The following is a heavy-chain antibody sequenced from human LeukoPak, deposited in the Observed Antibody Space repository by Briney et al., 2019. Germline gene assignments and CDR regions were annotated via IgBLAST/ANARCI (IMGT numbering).Heavy chain of an antibody. D-gene: IGHD3-22*01. V-gene: IGHV1-69*13. CDR3: ARRRNYYDSSAYGGYFDY. CDR2: IIPIFGTA. Sequence: ASVKVSCKASGGTFSSYAISWVRQAPGQGLEWMGGIIPIFGTANYAQKFQGRVTITADESTSTAYMELSSLRSEDTAVYYCARRRNYYDSSAYGGYFDYWGQGTLVTVSS. CDR1: GGTFSSYA. J-gene: IGHJ4*02.